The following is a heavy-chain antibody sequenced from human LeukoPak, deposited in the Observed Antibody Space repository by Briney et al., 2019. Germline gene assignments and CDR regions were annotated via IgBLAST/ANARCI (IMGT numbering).Heavy chain of an antibody. V-gene: IGHV3-30*18. CDR3: AKQRGSYFRYFDY. CDR2: ISYDGSNK. Sequence: GGSLRLSCAASGFTFSNYNMNWVRQAPGKGLEWVAVISYDGSNKYYADSVKGRFTISRDNSKNTLYLQMNSLRAEDTAVYYCAKQRGSYFRYFDYWGQGTLVTVSS. J-gene: IGHJ4*02. D-gene: IGHD1-26*01. CDR1: GFTFSNYN.